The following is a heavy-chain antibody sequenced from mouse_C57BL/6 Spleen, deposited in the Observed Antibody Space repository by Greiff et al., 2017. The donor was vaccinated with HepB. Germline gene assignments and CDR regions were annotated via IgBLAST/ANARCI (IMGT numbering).Heavy chain of an antibody. Sequence: VQLQESGAELARPGASVKMSCKASGYTFTSYTMHWVKQRPGQGLEWIGYINPSSGYTKYNQKFKDKATLTADKSSSTAYMQLSSLTSEDSAVYYCARWDGDWYFDVWGTGTTVTVSS. CDR3: ARWDGDWYFDV. V-gene: IGHV1-4*01. D-gene: IGHD1-1*02. CDR1: GYTFTSYT. J-gene: IGHJ1*03. CDR2: INPSSGYT.